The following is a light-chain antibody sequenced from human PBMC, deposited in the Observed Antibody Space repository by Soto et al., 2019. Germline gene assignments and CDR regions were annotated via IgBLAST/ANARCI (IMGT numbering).Light chain of an antibody. J-gene: IGLJ3*02. Sequence: QSVLTQPPSASGSPGQSVTISCTGTSSDVGAYNYVSWYQQRPGKAPKLIICEVTKRPSGVPDRFSGSKSGNTASLTVSGLLTEDEADYYCSSYAGSNNSWVFGGGTKLTVL. CDR2: EVT. CDR1: SSDVGAYNY. CDR3: SSYAGSNNSWV. V-gene: IGLV2-8*01.